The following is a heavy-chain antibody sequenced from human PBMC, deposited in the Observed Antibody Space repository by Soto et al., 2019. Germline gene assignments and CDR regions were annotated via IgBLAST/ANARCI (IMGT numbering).Heavy chain of an antibody. CDR2: ISYDGTYK. CDR1: GFTFSAYA. Sequence: QVQLVESGGGVVQPGRSLRLSCAASGFTFSAYAMHWVRQAPGKGLELVAFISYDGTYKYYADSVKGRFTISRDNSKNTLILQMDSLRAEDTAVYYCARDPRLGMEVVVSFDYWGQGTLVSVSS. D-gene: IGHD2-15*01. CDR3: ARDPRLGMEVVVSFDY. V-gene: IGHV3-30*04. J-gene: IGHJ4*02.